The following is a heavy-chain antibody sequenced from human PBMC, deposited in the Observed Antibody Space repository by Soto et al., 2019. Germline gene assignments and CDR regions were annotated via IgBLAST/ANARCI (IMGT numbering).Heavy chain of an antibody. CDR2: IIYVGKT. Sequence: QLQLQESGPGLVKPSETLSLTCSVSGGSINSKCYFWGWIRQTPGKGLEWIASIIYVGKTYYRPPLNSRLAISVDTSKNQFSLRLSSVTAADTAVYYSARDRYGGFDYWGLGTLVTVSS. D-gene: IGHD3-9*01. V-gene: IGHV4-39*02. CDR1: GGSINSKCYF. J-gene: IGHJ4*02. CDR3: ARDRYGGFDY.